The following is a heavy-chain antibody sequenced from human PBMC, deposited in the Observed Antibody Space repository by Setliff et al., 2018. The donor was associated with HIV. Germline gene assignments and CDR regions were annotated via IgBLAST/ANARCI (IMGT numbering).Heavy chain of an antibody. V-gene: IGHV4-61*02. Sequence: PSETLSLTCTVSGGSFSSATYSWTWIRQPAGKGLEYIGLIYTSGNTRYNPSLKSRLSISVDTSKNQISLKLSSVTATDTAVYYCARLVEVRGAANDYFDCWGQGTLVTVSS. CDR1: GGSFSSATYS. D-gene: IGHD3-10*01. CDR3: ARLVEVRGAANDYFDC. CDR2: IYTSGNT. J-gene: IGHJ4*02.